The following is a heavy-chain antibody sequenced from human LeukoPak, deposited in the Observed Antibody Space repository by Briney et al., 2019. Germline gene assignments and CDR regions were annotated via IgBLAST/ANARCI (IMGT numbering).Heavy chain of an antibody. V-gene: IGHV3-21*01. J-gene: IGHJ4*02. CDR3: ARADYGDYVAPPEY. CDR2: ISSSSSYI. Sequence: GGSLRLSCAASGFTISSYGMHWVRQAPGKGLAWVSSISSSSSYIYYADSVKGRFTISRDNAKNSLYLQMNSLRAEDTAVYYCARADYGDYVAPPEYWGQGTLVTVSS. D-gene: IGHD4-17*01. CDR1: GFTISSYG.